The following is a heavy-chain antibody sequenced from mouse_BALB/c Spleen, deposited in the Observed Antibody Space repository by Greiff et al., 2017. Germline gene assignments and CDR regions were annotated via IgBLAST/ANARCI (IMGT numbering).Heavy chain of an antibody. CDR3: ARDRDYDPAWFAY. V-gene: IGHV2-6-7*01. CDR1: GFSLTGYG. CDR2: IWGDGST. J-gene: IGHJ3*01. D-gene: IGHD2-4*01. Sequence: VKVVESGPGLVAPSQSLSITCTVSGFSLTGYGVNWVRQPPGKGLEWLGMIWGDGSTDYNSALKSRLSISKDNSKSQVFLKMNSLQTDDTARYYCARDRDYDPAWFAYWGQGTLVTVSA.